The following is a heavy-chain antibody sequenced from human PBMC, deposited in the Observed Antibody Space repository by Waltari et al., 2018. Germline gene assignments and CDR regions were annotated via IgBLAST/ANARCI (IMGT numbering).Heavy chain of an antibody. V-gene: IGHV4-34*01. J-gene: IGHJ5*02. CDR2: IRHPGST. Sequence: QVQLQQWGAGLLGPSETLSLTCAVYGASFSDYYWGWVRQPPGKGLGVIGQIRHPGSTNYNPSLKSRVTISIDTPRSQFSLRLSSVTAADTALYFCTRGGNYDFWSHRPFVDPWGQGTLVTVSS. D-gene: IGHD3-3*01. CDR1: GASFSDYY. CDR3: TRGGNYDFWSHRPFVDP.